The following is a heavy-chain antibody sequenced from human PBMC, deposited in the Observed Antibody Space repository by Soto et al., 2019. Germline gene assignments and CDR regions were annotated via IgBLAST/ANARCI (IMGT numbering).Heavy chain of an antibody. CDR2: IIPIFGTA. J-gene: IGHJ4*02. CDR3: ARNSLNCGGDCLPFDY. CDR1: GGTFSSYA. Sequence: QVQLVQSGAEVKKPGSSVKVSCKASGGTFSSYAISWVRQAPGQGLEWMGGIIPIFGTANYAQKFQGRVTITADKPTSTAYMELSSLRSEDTAVYYCARNSLNCGGDCLPFDYWGQGTLVTVSS. V-gene: IGHV1-69*06. D-gene: IGHD2-21*02.